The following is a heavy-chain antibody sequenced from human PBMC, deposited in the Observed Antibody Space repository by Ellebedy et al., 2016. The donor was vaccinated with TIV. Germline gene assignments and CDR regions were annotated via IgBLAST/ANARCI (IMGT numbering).Heavy chain of an antibody. V-gene: IGHV3-48*04. CDR3: VRDLNWAFDY. CDR2: IARRSTSA. CDR1: GFTFSDFT. J-gene: IGHJ4*02. D-gene: IGHD3/OR15-3a*01. Sequence: GESLKISCAASGFTFSDFTMNWVRQAPGKGLEWISFIARRSTSAYYADSVRGRFTISRDNAKNSLYLEMNSLRAEDTAMYYCVRDLNWAFDYWGQGKLVIVSS.